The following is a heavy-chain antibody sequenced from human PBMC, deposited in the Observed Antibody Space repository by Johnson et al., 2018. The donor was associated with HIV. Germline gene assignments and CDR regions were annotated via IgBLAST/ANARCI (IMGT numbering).Heavy chain of an antibody. V-gene: IGHV3-30*04. CDR1: GFTFSTYA. Sequence: QVQVVESGGGVVQPGRSLRLSCAASGFTFSTYAMHWVRQAPGKGLEWVAVIYSGGTTYYADSVKGRFTVSRDNTKNSLFLQIDTLRAEDTAVYYCARESRWEPCPFDSWGQGTMVTVSS. J-gene: IGHJ3*02. CDR3: ARESRWEPCPFDS. CDR2: IYSGGTT. D-gene: IGHD1-26*01.